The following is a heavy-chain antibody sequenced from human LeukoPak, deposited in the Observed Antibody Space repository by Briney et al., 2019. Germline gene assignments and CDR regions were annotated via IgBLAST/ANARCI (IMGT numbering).Heavy chain of an antibody. CDR1: GYIFTNYA. CDR2: INTGNGNT. D-gene: IGHD2-21*02. J-gene: IGHJ4*02. V-gene: IGHV1-3*04. CDR3: ARVGSPMVTAALGGKSPDY. Sequence: ASVTVSCTASGYIFTNYAMQWVRQAPGQRLEWMGWINTGNGNTKYSQNFQGRVTITMDTSASTAYMELSSLRSEDTAVYYCARVGSPMVTAALGGKSPDYWGQGTLVTVSS.